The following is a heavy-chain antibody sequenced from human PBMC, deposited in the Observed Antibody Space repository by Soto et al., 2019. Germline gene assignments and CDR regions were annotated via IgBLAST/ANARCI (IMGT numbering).Heavy chain of an antibody. CDR1: GFTFSSYA. Sequence: PGGSLRLSCAASGFTFSSYAMSWVRQAPGRGLEWVSYISSSSSTIYYADSVKGRFTISRDNAKNSLYLQMNSLRDEDTAVYYCARFIAVAGKYYFDYWGQGTLVTVSS. J-gene: IGHJ4*02. CDR2: ISSSSSTI. V-gene: IGHV3-48*02. D-gene: IGHD6-19*01. CDR3: ARFIAVAGKYYFDY.